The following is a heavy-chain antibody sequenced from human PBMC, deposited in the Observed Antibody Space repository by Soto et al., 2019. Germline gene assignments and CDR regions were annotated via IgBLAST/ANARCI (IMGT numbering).Heavy chain of an antibody. CDR2: IYYSGST. CDR3: ARGRGEDLWPNPPHFDY. Sequence: NPSETLSLTCTVSGGSISSGDYYWSWIRQPPGKGLEWIGYIYYSGSTYYNPSLKSRVTISVDTSKNQFSLKLSSVTAADTAVYYCARGRGEDLWPNPPHFDYWGQGTLVTVSS. J-gene: IGHJ4*02. D-gene: IGHD3-3*01. CDR1: GGSISSGDYY. V-gene: IGHV4-30-4*01.